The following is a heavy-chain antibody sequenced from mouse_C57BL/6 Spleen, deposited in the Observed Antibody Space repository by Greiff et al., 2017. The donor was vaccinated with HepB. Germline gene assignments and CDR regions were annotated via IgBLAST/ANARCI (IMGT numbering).Heavy chain of an antibody. D-gene: IGHD1-1*01. J-gene: IGHJ3*01. CDR1: GYTFTDYE. Sequence: QVQLQQSGAELVRPGASVTLSCKASGYTFTDYEMHWVKQTPVHGLEWIGAIDPETGGTAYNQKFKGKAILTADKSSSTAYMELRSLTSEDSAVYYCARNDGSSYETWFAYWGQGTLVTVSA. V-gene: IGHV1-15*01. CDR3: ARNDGSSYETWFAY. CDR2: IDPETGGT.